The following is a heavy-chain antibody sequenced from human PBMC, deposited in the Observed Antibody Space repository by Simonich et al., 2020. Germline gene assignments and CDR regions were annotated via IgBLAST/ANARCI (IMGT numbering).Heavy chain of an antibody. CDR3: AREGAGNDAFDI. J-gene: IGHJ3*02. CDR1: GFTFSSYA. V-gene: IGHV3-30*07. Sequence: QVQLVESGGGVVQPGRSLRLSCAASGFTFSSYAVHWVRQAPGTGLECVAVISYDGSNKYYADSVKGRFTISRDNSKNTLYLQMNSLRAEDTAVYYCAREGAGNDAFDIWGQGTMVTVSS. CDR2: ISYDGSNK. D-gene: IGHD1-26*01.